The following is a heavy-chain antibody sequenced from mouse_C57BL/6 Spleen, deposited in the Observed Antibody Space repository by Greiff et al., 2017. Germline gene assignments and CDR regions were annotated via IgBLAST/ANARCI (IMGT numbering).Heavy chain of an antibody. CDR1: GYTFTDYN. D-gene: IGHD1-1*01. CDR2: ITPNNGGT. CDR3: ARRDYGSSSPFDY. J-gene: IGHJ2*01. Sequence: EVKLVESGPELVKPGASVKIPCKASGYTFTDYNMDWVKQSHGKSLEWIGDITPNNGGTIYNQKFKGKATLTVDKSSSTAYMELRSLTSEDTAVYYCARRDYGSSSPFDYWGQGTTLTVSS. V-gene: IGHV1-18*01.